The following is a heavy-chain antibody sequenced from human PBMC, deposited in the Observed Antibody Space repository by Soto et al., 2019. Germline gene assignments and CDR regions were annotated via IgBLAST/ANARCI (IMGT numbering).Heavy chain of an antibody. J-gene: IGHJ4*02. V-gene: IGHV3-23*01. CDR1: GFTFSSYA. CDR3: AKCSVTVPIGYPIDD. CDR2: ITGGGGNT. D-gene: IGHD4-17*01. Sequence: GGSLRLSCAASGFTFSSYAMSWVRQAPGNGLEWVSAITGGGGNTFYADSVKGRFTISRDNSKNTLYLQMNSLRAEDTAVYYCAKCSVTVPIGYPIDDWGQGTLVTVAS.